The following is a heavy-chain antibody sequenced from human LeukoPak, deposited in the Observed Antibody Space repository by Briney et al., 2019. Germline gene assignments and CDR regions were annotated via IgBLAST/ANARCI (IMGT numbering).Heavy chain of an antibody. CDR1: GFGFSSYW. CDR3: LFGSGSYYTAFEY. D-gene: IGHD3-10*01. CDR2: ISTDGSTT. V-gene: IGHV3-74*01. Sequence: GGSLRLSCAASGFGFSSYWMRWVRQVPGRGPLWVSHISTDGSTTNYADSVKGRFTTSRDNANNTLYLQMNSLRAEDTAVYYCLFGSGSYYTAFEYWGQGALVTVSS. J-gene: IGHJ4*02.